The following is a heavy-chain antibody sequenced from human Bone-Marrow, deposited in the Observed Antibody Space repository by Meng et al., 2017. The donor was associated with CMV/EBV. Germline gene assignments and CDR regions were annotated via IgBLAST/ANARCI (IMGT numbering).Heavy chain of an antibody. V-gene: IGHV1-2*02. Sequence: ASVKVSCKASGYTFTGYYMHWVRQAPGQGLEWMGWINPNSGGTNYAQKFQGRVTMTRDTSISTAYMELSRLRSDDTAVYYCARTVSRDQWLALPHWGQGTLVTVYS. CDR1: GYTFTGYY. CDR3: ARTVSRDQWLALPH. D-gene: IGHD6-19*01. CDR2: INPNSGGT. J-gene: IGHJ4*02.